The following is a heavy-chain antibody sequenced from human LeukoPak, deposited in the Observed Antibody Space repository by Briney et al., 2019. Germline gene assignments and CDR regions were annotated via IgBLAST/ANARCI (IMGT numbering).Heavy chain of an antibody. CDR2: ISYDGSNK. CDR3: AKDGELLRGLLDY. J-gene: IGHJ4*02. Sequence: GGSLRLSCAASGFTFSSYGMHWGRQAPGKGLEWVAVISYDGSNKYYADSVKGRFTISRDNSKHTLYLQMNSLRAEDTAVYYCAKDGELLRGLLDYWGQGTLVTVSS. CDR1: GFTFSSYG. V-gene: IGHV3-30*18. D-gene: IGHD1-26*01.